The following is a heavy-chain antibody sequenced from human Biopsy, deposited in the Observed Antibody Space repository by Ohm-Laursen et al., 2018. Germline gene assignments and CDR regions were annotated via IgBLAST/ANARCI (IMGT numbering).Heavy chain of an antibody. CDR1: RGSISSYY. V-gene: IGHV4-59*08. CDR2: ISGSSNT. D-gene: IGHD3-22*01. J-gene: IGHJ3*01. CDR3: ASVVLGPTNDAFDL. Sequence: SDTLSLTCTVSRGSISSYYWSWIRQPPGKGLEWIGYISGSSNTNYNPSLKSRVTLSTDTSETQFSLRLSSVTAADTAMYYCASVVLGPTNDAFDLWGQGTMVVISS.